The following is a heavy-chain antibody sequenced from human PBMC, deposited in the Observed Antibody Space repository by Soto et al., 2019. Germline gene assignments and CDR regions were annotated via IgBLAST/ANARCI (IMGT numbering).Heavy chain of an antibody. D-gene: IGHD3-9*01. Sequence: GGSLRLSCAASGFTFSDYTMNLVRQAPGKGLEWVSPISSRSSYTYYADSLKGRITISRDNAKNSLFLQMNSLRAEDTAVYYCARSAKSYDILTGWGQGTQVTVSS. J-gene: IGHJ4*02. V-gene: IGHV3-21*01. CDR1: GFTFSDYT. CDR3: ARSAKSYDILTG. CDR2: ISSRSSYT.